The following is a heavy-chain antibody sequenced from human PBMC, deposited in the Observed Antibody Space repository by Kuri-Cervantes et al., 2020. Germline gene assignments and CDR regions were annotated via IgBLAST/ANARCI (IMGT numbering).Heavy chain of an antibody. CDR3: ASEYYYDSSGYY. CDR2: IYYSGST. D-gene: IGHD3-22*01. Sequence: GSLRLSCTVSGGSISSSSYYWSWIRQPPGKGLEWIGYIYYSGSTNYNPSLKSRVTISVDTSKNQFSLKLSSVTAADTAVYYCASEYYYDSSGYYLGQGTLVTVSS. J-gene: IGHJ4*02. V-gene: IGHV4-61*01. CDR1: GGSISSSSYY.